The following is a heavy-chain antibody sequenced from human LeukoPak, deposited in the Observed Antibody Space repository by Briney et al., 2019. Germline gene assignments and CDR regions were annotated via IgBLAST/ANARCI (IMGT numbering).Heavy chain of an antibody. J-gene: IGHJ5*02. CDR2: IYYSGST. D-gene: IGHD3-9*01. V-gene: IGHV4-31*03. Sequence: PSKTLSLTCTVSGGSISSGGYYWSWIRQHPGKGLEWIGYIYYSGSTYYNPSLKSRVTISVDTSKNQFSLKLSSVTAADTAVYDCARFANSLTESYNWFDPWGQGTLVTVSS. CDR3: ARFANSLTESYNWFDP. CDR1: GGSISSGGYY.